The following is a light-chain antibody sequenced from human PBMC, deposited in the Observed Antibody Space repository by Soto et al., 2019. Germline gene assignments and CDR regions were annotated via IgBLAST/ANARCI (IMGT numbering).Light chain of an antibody. V-gene: IGLV2-14*01. CDR1: SSDVGGYNY. CDR3: SSYTSCSTLLYV. Sequence: QSVLTQPASVSGSPGQSITISCTGTSSDVGGYNYVSWYQQHPGKAPKLMIYDVSNRPSGVSNRFSGSKSGNTASLTISGLQAEDEADYYCSSYTSCSTLLYVFGTGTKVTVL. J-gene: IGLJ1*01. CDR2: DVS.